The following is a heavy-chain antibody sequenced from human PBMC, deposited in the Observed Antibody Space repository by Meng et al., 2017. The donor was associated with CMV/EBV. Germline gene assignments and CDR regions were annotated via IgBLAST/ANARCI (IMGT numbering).Heavy chain of an antibody. CDR1: GFTFSSYS. Sequence: GESLKISCAASGFTFSSYSMNWVHQAPGKGLEWVSYISSSSSTIYYADSVKGRFTISRDNAKNSLYLQMNSLRAEDTAVYYCAREGPTGAFDIWGQGTMVTVSS. J-gene: IGHJ3*02. D-gene: IGHD4-11*01. CDR3: AREGPTGAFDI. CDR2: ISSSSSTI. V-gene: IGHV3-48*04.